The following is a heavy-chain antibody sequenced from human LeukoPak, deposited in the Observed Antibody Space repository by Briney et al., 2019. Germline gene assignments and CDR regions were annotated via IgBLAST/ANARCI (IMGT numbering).Heavy chain of an antibody. V-gene: IGHV4-34*01. D-gene: IGHD6-13*01. CDR1: GGSFSGYY. Sequence: PSETLSLTCAVYGGSFSGYYWSWIRQPPGKGLEWIGEINHSGSTNYNPSLKSRVTISVDTSKNQFSLKLSSVTAADTAAYYCARHSYPYSSSYSSRAYYWGQGTLVTVSS. CDR3: ARHSYPYSSSYSSRAYY. J-gene: IGHJ4*02. CDR2: INHSGST.